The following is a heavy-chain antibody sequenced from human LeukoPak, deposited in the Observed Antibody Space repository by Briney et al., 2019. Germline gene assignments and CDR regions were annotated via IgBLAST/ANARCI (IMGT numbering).Heavy chain of an antibody. CDR2: ISSSSSYM. V-gene: IGHV3-21*01. D-gene: IGHD5-18*01. CDR1: GFTFSSYS. J-gene: IGHJ6*02. CDR3: ARGSVTTGPFGMDV. Sequence: GGSLRLSCAASGFTFSSYSMNWVRQAPGKGLEWVSSISSSSSYMYYADSVKGRFTISRDNAKNSLYLQMNSLRAEDTAVYYCARGSVTTGPFGMDVWGQGTTVTVSS.